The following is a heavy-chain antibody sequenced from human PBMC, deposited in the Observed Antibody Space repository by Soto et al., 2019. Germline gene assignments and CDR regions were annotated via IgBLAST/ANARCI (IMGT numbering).Heavy chain of an antibody. CDR2: ISAYNGNT. CDR3: ARLGGTVMVYEWFDP. D-gene: IGHD5-18*01. Sequence: ASVKVSCKASGYTFTSCGISWVRQAPGQGLEWMGWISAYNGNTNYAQKLQGRVTMTTDTSTSTAYMELRSLRSDDTAVYYCARLGGTVMVYEWFDPWGQGTLVTVSS. V-gene: IGHV1-18*01. J-gene: IGHJ5*02. CDR1: GYTFTSCG.